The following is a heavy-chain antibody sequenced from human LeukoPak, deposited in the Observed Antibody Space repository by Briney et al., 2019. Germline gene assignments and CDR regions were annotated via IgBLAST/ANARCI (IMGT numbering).Heavy chain of an antibody. CDR2: IWYDGSNK. CDR1: GFTFSSYG. CDR3: AKAYYDDSSGYLAS. J-gene: IGHJ4*02. V-gene: IGHV3-33*06. D-gene: IGHD3-22*01. Sequence: GGSLRLSCAASGFTFSSYGMHWVRQAPGKGLEWVAVIWYDGSNKYYADSVKGRFTIYRDNSKNTLYLQMNSLRAEDTAVYYCAKAYYDDSSGYLASWGQGPLVTVSS.